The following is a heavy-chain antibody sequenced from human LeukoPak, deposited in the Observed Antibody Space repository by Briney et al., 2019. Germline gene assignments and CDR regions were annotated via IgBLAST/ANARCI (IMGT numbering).Heavy chain of an antibody. Sequence: SQTLSLTCTVSGGSISSGGYYWSWIRQPPGKGLEWIGYIYHSGSTYYNPSLKSRVTISVDRSKNQFSLKLSSVTAADTAVYYCARDPGTIAAAGHFDYWGQGTLVTVSS. J-gene: IGHJ4*02. V-gene: IGHV4-30-2*01. CDR2: IYHSGST. CDR3: ARDPGTIAAAGHFDY. CDR1: GGSISSGGYY. D-gene: IGHD6-13*01.